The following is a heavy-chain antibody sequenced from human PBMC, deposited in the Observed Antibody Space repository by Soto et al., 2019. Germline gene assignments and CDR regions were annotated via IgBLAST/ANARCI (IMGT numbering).Heavy chain of an antibody. CDR2: MWSEGGNK. Sequence: GGSLRLSCAASGFTFSSYCMHWVRQAPGKGLEWVAVMWSEGGNKYYADSVKGRFTISRDNSKNTLYLQMNSLRAEDTAVYYCARSFISGVSAPIACNYYGMDVLPEATPVTV. V-gene: IGHV3-33*01. J-gene: IGHJ6*02. CDR1: GFTFSSYC. CDR3: ARSFISGVSAPIACNYYGMDV. D-gene: IGHD2-2*02.